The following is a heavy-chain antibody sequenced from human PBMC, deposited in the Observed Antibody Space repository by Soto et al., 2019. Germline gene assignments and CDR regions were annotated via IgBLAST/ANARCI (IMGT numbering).Heavy chain of an antibody. D-gene: IGHD1-7*01. CDR2: INHSGST. CDR3: AREWNYTIVY. J-gene: IGHJ4*02. V-gene: IGHV4-34*01. Sequence: SETLARTCAVYGGAFSGCYWSWSRQPPGKGLEWMGEINHSGSTSYNPSLKSRVTISVDTSKNQFSLKLSSVTAADTAVYYCAREWNYTIVYWGQGTLVTVS. CDR1: GGAFSGCY.